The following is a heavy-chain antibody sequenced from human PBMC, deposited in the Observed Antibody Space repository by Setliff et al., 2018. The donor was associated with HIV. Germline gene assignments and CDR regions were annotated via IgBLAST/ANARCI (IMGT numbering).Heavy chain of an antibody. J-gene: IGHJ6*02. V-gene: IGHV4-39*07. CDR1: GGSISSSSYY. CDR2: IYYSGST. CDR3: AQLTPRTHYFYGMDV. Sequence: KPSETLSLTCTVSGGSISSSSYYWGWIRQPPEKGLEWIGSIYYSGSTYYNPSLKSRVTISVDTSKNQFSLNLTSVTAADTAVYYCAQLTPRTHYFYGMDVWGQGTTVTVSS.